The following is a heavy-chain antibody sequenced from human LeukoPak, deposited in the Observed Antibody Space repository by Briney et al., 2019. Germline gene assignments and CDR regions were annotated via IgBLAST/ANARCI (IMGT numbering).Heavy chain of an antibody. D-gene: IGHD6-19*01. CDR2: ISGSGGSS. V-gene: IGHV3-23*01. CDR3: AKRGVQQWLVDWYFDY. J-gene: IGHJ4*02. Sequence: GGSLRLSCAASGFTFYNYAMSWVRQAPGKGLEWVSGISGSGGSSFYAESVKGRFTISRDNSKLYLQMNSLRAEDTAVYYCAKRGVQQWLVDWYFDYWGQGTLVTVSS. CDR1: GFTFYNYA.